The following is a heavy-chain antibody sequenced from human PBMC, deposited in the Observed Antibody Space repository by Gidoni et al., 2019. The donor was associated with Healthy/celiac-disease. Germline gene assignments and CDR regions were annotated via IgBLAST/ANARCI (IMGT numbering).Heavy chain of an antibody. V-gene: IGHV4-39*01. Sequence: QLQLQESGPGLVKPSETLSLTCTVSGGSICSSSYYWGWLRQPPGKGLEWIGSIYYSGSTYYNPSLKSRVTISVDTSKNQFSLKLSSVTAADTAVYYCARITAAAGLYDYWGQGTLVTVSS. CDR2: IYYSGST. CDR3: ARITAAAGLYDY. D-gene: IGHD6-13*01. CDR1: GGSICSSSYY. J-gene: IGHJ4*02.